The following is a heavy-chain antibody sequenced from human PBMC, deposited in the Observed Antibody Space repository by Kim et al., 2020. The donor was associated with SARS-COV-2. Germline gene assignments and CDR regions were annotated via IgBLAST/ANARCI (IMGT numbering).Heavy chain of an antibody. D-gene: IGHD5-18*01. V-gene: IGHV1-46*01. CDR3: ARDSGYTYGRHFDY. Sequence: YAQKFQGRVTMTRDTSTSTVYMEVSSLRSEDTAVYYCARDSGYTYGRHFDYWGQGSLVTVSA. J-gene: IGHJ4*02.